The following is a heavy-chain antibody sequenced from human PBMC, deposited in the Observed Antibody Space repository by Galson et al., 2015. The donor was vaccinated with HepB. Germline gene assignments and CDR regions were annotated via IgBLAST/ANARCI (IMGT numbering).Heavy chain of an antibody. D-gene: IGHD1-26*01. CDR3: ARDRTPAAGEWELPPIDAFDI. Sequence: QSGAEVKKPGESLKISCKASGGTFSSYAISWVRQAPGQGLEWMGGIIPIFGTANYAQKFQGRVTITADESTSTAYMELSSLRSEDTAVYYCARDRTPAAGEWELPPIDAFDIWGQGTMVTVSS. J-gene: IGHJ3*02. CDR2: IIPIFGTA. CDR1: GGTFSSYA. V-gene: IGHV1-69*01.